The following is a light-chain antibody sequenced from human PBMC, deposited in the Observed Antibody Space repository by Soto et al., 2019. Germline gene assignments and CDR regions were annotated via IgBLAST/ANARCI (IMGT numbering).Light chain of an antibody. V-gene: IGKV1-13*02. CDR2: DAS. J-gene: IGKJ5*01. CDR3: QHFNSYSIT. Sequence: AIQLTQSPSSLSASVGDRVTITCRASQGISSALAWYQQKPGKAPKLLIYDASSLERGVPSRFSGSGSGTDFTLTITSLQPEDFATYYCQHFNSYSITFGQGTHWRL. CDR1: QGISSA.